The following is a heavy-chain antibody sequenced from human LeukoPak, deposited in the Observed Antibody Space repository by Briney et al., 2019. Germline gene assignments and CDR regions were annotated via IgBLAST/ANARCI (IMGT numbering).Heavy chain of an antibody. CDR3: ARGTYDWNYASTFDI. Sequence: SETLSLTCTVSGGSISSDDYYWSWIRQPPGKGLEWIGYNYYSGITYYNPSLKSRVTVSVDTSNNQFSLRLSSVTAADTAVYYCARGTYDWNYASTFDIWGQGTMVTVSS. CDR1: GGSISSDDYY. CDR2: NYYSGIT. V-gene: IGHV4-30-4*01. J-gene: IGHJ3*02. D-gene: IGHD1-7*01.